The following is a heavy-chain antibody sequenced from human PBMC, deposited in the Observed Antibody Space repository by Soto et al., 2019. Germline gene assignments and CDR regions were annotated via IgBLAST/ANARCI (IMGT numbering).Heavy chain of an antibody. CDR1: GFTFSSYW. CDR2: INSDGSST. J-gene: IGHJ4*02. V-gene: IGHV3-74*01. Sequence: GGSLRLSCAASGFTFSSYWMHWVRQAPGKGLVWVSRINSDGSSTSYADSVKGRFTISRDNAKNTLYLQMNSLRAEDTAVYYCAREGGSGWYGFVNYWGQGALVTVSS. D-gene: IGHD6-19*01. CDR3: AREGGSGWYGFVNY.